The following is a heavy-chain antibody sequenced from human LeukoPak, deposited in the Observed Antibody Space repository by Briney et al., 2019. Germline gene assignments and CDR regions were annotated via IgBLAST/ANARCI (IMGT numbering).Heavy chain of an antibody. V-gene: IGHV3-66*01. CDR3: ARDWSPLYCSSTSCYVPGDY. D-gene: IGHD2-2*01. CDR1: GFTVSSNY. Sequence: PGGSLRLSCAASGFTVSSNYMSWVRQAPGKGLEWVSVIYSGGSTYYADSVKGRFTISRDNSKNTLYLQMNSLRAEDTAVYYCARDWSPLYCSSTSCYVPGDYWGQGTLVTVSS. J-gene: IGHJ4*02. CDR2: IYSGGST.